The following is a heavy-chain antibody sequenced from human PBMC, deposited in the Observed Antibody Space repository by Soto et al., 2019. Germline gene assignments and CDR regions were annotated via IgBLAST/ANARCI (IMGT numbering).Heavy chain of an antibody. V-gene: IGHV3-23*01. Sequence: EVQLLESGGGLVQPGGSLRLSCAASGFTFSSYVMSWVRQAPGKGLEWVSAISGSGGSTYYADSVKGRFTISRDNSKNTLYLKMNSLRAEDTAVYYCATQDNCSGCSCYPNYYYYYMDVWGKGTTVTVSS. J-gene: IGHJ6*03. CDR3: ATQDNCSGCSCYPNYYYYYMDV. CDR1: GFTFSSYV. D-gene: IGHD2-15*01. CDR2: ISGSGGST.